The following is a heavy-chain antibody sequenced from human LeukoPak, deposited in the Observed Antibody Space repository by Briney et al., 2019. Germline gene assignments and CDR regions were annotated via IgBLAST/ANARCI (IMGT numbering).Heavy chain of an antibody. Sequence: GGSLRLSCAASGFTFSSYAMSWVRQAPGKGLEWVAVISYDGSNKYYADSVKGRFTISRDNSKNTLYLQMNSLRAEDTAVYYCARDVVRGDIVVVPAASFDYWGQGTLVTVSS. CDR1: GFTFSSYA. D-gene: IGHD2-2*01. CDR2: ISYDGSNK. J-gene: IGHJ4*02. CDR3: ARDVVRGDIVVVPAASFDY. V-gene: IGHV3-30-3*01.